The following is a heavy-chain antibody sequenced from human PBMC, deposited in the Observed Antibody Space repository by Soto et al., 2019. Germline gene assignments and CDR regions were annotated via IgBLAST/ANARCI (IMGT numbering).Heavy chain of an antibody. V-gene: IGHV4-30-2*01. CDR2: IYHSGST. Sequence: SEILSLTCAVSGGSISSGGYSWSWIRQPPGKGLEWIGYIYHSGSTYYNPSPKSRVTISVDRSKNQFSLKLSSVTAADTAVYYCARGNVVAIDYWGQGTLVTVSS. CDR1: GGSISSGGYS. D-gene: IGHD2-21*01. J-gene: IGHJ4*02. CDR3: ARGNVVAIDY.